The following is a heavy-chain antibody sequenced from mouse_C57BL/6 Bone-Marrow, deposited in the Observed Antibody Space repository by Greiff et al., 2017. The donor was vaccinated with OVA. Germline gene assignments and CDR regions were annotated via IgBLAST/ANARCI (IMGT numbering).Heavy chain of an antibody. CDR3: ASPHAMDY. CDR1: GFTFTDYY. J-gene: IGHJ4*01. Sequence: EVNVVESGGGLVQPGGSLSLSCAASGFTFTDYYMSWVRQPPGKALEWVGFIRNKANGYTTEYSASVKGRFTISRDNSQSILYLQMNALRAEDSATYYCASPHAMDYWGQGTSVTVSS. V-gene: IGHV7-3*01. CDR2: IRNKANGYTT.